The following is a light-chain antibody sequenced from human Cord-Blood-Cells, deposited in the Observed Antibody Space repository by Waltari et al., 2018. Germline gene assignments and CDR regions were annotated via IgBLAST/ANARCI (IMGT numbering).Light chain of an antibody. CDR1: SGINVGTYR. CDR2: YKSDSDK. CDR3: MIWHSSAWV. Sequence: QAVLTQPSSLSASPGASASLTCTLRSGINVGTYRIYWYQHTPGSPPHYLLRYKSDSDKQQGSGVPSRFSGSKDASANAGILLISGLQSEDEADYYCMIWHSSAWVFGGGTKLTVL. J-gene: IGLJ3*02. V-gene: IGLV5-45*02.